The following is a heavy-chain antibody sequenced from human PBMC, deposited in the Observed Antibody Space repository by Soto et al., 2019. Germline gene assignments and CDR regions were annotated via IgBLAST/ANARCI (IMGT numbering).Heavy chain of an antibody. CDR1: GFTFNTYV. V-gene: IGHV3-33*01. J-gene: IGHJ4*02. CDR2: IWYDGSNK. CDR3: AGLQYEDDWGANCDY. Sequence: QVQLVESGGGVVQPGRSLRLSCAASGFTFNTYVMHWVRQAPGKGLEWVAVIWYDGSNKYYADSVKGRFTISRDNSKNRFYVQMTSPKAENTAVYYCAGLQYEDDWGANCDYWGGGNLVTVGS. D-gene: IGHD3-16*01.